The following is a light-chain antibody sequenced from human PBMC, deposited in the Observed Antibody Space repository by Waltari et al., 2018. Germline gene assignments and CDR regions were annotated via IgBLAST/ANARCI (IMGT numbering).Light chain of an antibody. J-gene: IGKJ1*01. CDR1: QSISSW. Sequence: DIQMTQSPSTLSASVGDRVTITCRASQSISSWLAWYQQKPGKAPKLLIYKASSLQSGVPSRFIGSGSGTEFTLTISGLQPDDFATYYCQQYNSYSPWTFGQGTKVEIK. CDR3: QQYNSYSPWT. CDR2: KAS. V-gene: IGKV1-5*03.